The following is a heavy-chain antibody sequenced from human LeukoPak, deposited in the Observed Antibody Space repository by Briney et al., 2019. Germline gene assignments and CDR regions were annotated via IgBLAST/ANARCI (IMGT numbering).Heavy chain of an antibody. CDR2: ISSSSSTI. J-gene: IGHJ3*02. D-gene: IGHD6-13*01. Sequence: PGGSLRLSCAASGFTFSSYSMNWVRQAPGKGLEWVSYISSSSSTIYYADSVKGRFTISRDNAKNSLYLQMNSLRAEDTAVYYCARDEQQLAFAFDIWGQGTMVTVSS. CDR3: ARDEQQLAFAFDI. V-gene: IGHV3-48*04. CDR1: GFTFSSYS.